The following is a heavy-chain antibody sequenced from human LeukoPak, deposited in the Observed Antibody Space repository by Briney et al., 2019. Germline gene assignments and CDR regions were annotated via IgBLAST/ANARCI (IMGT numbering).Heavy chain of an antibody. Sequence: GGSLRLSCAASGFTFSSYGMHWVRQAPGKGLEWVAVMSYDGGNKYYADSVKGRFSISRDNSKNTLYLQMNSLRTEDTAVYYCAKDRQGDYGDFDSPDYWGQGTLVTVSS. D-gene: IGHD4-17*01. CDR3: AKDRQGDYGDFDSPDY. CDR2: MSYDGGNK. CDR1: GFTFSSYG. V-gene: IGHV3-30*18. J-gene: IGHJ4*02.